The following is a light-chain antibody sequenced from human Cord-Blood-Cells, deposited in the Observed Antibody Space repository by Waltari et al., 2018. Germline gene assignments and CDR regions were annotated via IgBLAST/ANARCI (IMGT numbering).Light chain of an antibody. CDR3: QAADSSGTSYVV. V-gene: IGLV3-25*02. J-gene: IGLJ2*01. CDR2: KDS. CDR1: ALPKQY. Sequence: SYELTQPPSVSVSPGPTARITCSGDALPKQYAYWYKQKPGQAPVLVIYKDSGRPSGIPERFSGSSSGTTVTLTISGVQAEDEAGYYCQAADSSGTSYVVFGGGTKLTIL.